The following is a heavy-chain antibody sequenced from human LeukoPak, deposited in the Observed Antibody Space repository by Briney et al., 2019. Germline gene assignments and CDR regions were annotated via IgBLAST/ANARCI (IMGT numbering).Heavy chain of an antibody. CDR1: GGSFSGYY. D-gene: IGHD5-18*01. J-gene: IGHJ4*02. V-gene: IGHV4-34*01. Sequence: SETLSLTCAVYGGSFSGYYWSWIRQPPGKGLEWIGSIYYSGSTYYNPSLKSRVTISVDTSKNQFSLKLSSVTAADTAVYYCARVTWIQLWLRRYFDYWGQGTLVTVSS. CDR2: IYYSGST. CDR3: ARVTWIQLWLRRYFDY.